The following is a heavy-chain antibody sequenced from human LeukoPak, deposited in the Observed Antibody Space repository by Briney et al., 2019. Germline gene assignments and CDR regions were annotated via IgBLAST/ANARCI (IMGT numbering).Heavy chain of an antibody. D-gene: IGHD3-16*01. CDR1: GFTFSSYS. CDR2: ISSSSYI. J-gene: IGHJ6*03. Sequence: PGGSLRPSCAASGFTFSSYSMNWVRQAPGKGLEWVSSISSSSYIYYADSVKGRFTISRDNAKNSLYLQMNSLRAEDTAVYYCARDSWGVDPPSYMDVWGKGTTVTVSS. V-gene: IGHV3-21*01. CDR3: ARDSWGVDPPSYMDV.